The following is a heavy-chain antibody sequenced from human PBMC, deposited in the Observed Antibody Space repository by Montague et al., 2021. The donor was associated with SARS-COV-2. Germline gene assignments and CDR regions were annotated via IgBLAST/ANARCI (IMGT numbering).Heavy chain of an antibody. CDR2: IYFNGHS. Sequence: SETLSLTCTVSGGSISNSHYYCAWIRQPPGKGLEWIGSIYFNGHSYYNPSLKNRASISLDTSKNQHYLKLTSVTAADTAMYYCAKEREVVRAARTLVAFDLWGQGTMVTVSS. V-gene: IGHV4-39*02. D-gene: IGHD2-2*01. CDR3: AKEREVVRAARTLVAFDL. CDR1: GGSISNSHYY. J-gene: IGHJ3*01.